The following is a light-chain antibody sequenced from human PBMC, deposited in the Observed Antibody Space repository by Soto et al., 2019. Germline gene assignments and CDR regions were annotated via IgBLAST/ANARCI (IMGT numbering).Light chain of an antibody. J-gene: IGKJ1*01. CDR3: PQYGSSGT. V-gene: IGKV3-20*01. CDR1: QSVSNNY. Sequence: EIVLTQSPGTLSLSPGERATLSCRASQSVSNNYLAWYQQKPGQAPRLLIYGASNRATGIPDRLSGSGSGTDFNLTISRLEPEHFALYYCPQYGSSGTLAPGTKVDIK. CDR2: GAS.